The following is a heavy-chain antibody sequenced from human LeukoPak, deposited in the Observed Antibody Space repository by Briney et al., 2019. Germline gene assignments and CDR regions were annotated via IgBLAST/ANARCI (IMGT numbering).Heavy chain of an antibody. CDR3: ARDVGLIGATTYDY. J-gene: IGHJ4*02. Sequence: PGGSLRLSCAASGFTFSSYWMSWVRQAPGKGLEWVANIKQDGSEKYYVDSVKGRFTISRDNAKNSLYLQMNSLRAEDTAVYYCARDVGLIGATTYDYWGQGTLVTVSS. CDR1: GFTFSSYW. CDR2: IKQDGSEK. D-gene: IGHD1-26*01. V-gene: IGHV3-7*01.